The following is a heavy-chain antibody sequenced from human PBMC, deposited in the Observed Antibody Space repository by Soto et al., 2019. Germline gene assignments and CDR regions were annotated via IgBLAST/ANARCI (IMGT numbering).Heavy chain of an antibody. Sequence: GGSLRLSCAASGFTFSSYWMHWVRQAPGKGLVWVSRINSDGSSTSYADTVKGRFTISRDNAKNTLYLQMNSLRAEDTAVYYCARARGSGSYPYYFDYWGQGTLVTVSS. CDR2: INSDGSST. V-gene: IGHV3-74*01. D-gene: IGHD3-10*01. J-gene: IGHJ4*02. CDR3: ARARGSGSYPYYFDY. CDR1: GFTFSSYW.